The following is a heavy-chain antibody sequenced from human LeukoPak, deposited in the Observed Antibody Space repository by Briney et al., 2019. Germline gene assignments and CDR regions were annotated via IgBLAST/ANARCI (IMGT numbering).Heavy chain of an antibody. J-gene: IGHJ4*02. CDR3: ARVGGYSGYEYFDY. D-gene: IGHD5-12*01. V-gene: IGHV1-2*02. CDR1: GYTFTGYY. Sequence: ASVKVSCKASGYTFTGYYMHWVRQAPGQGLGWMGWINPNSGGTNYAQKFQGRVTMTRDTSISTAYMELSRLRSDDTAVYHCARVGGYSGYEYFDYWGQGTLVTVSS. CDR2: INPNSGGT.